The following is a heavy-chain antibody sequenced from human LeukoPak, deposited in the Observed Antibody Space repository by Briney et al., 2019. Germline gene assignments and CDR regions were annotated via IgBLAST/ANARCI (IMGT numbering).Heavy chain of an antibody. CDR1: GYTFTSYA. Sequence: ASVKVSCKASGYTFTSYAMHWVRQAPGQRLEWVGWINAGNGNTKYSQKFQGRVTITRDTSASTAYMELSSLRSEDTAVYYCARDNPGSYYFDYWGQGTLVTVSS. D-gene: IGHD1-14*01. J-gene: IGHJ4*02. CDR2: INAGNGNT. CDR3: ARDNPGSYYFDY. V-gene: IGHV1-3*01.